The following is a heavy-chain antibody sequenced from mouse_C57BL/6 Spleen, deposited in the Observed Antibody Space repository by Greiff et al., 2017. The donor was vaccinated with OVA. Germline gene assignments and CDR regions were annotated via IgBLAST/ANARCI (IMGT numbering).Heavy chain of an antibody. Sequence: EVKVEESGGGLVQPGGSMKLSCVASGFTFSNYWMNWVRQSPEKGLEWVAQIRLKSDNYATHYAESVKGRFTISRDDSKSSVYLQMNNLRAEDTGIYYCTEPYYGSSYYYAMDYWGQGTSVTVSS. D-gene: IGHD1-1*01. CDR1: GFTFSNYW. J-gene: IGHJ4*01. CDR2: IRLKSDNYAT. V-gene: IGHV6-3*01. CDR3: TEPYYGSSYYYAMDY.